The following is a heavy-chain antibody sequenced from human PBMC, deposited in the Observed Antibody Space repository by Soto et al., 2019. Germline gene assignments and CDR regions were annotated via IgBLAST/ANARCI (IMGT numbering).Heavy chain of an antibody. J-gene: IGHJ4*01. CDR3: TTDSHFTMKLVRFDY. D-gene: IGHD3-22*01. CDR1: GFTFTTAW. CDR2: IKSKIDGGTT. Sequence: EVQLVESGGGLVEPGGSLRLSCAASGFTFTTAWIHWVRQAPGKGLEWVGRIKSKIDGGTTDFAAPVKGRFAISRDDSRNMVYFQMNSLEIEDTAVYYCTTDSHFTMKLVRFDYWGLGTLVTVSS. V-gene: IGHV3-15*07.